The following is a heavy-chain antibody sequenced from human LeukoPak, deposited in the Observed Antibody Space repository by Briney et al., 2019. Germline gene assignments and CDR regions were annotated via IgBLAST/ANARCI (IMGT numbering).Heavy chain of an antibody. V-gene: IGHV4-4*09. Sequence: SETLSLTCTVSGGSISSYYWSWIRQPPGKGLEWIGYIYTSGGTNYNPSLKSRVTISVDTSKNQFSLKLSSVTAADTAVYYCARPLSGGWSDPWGQGTLVTVSS. CDR3: ARPLSGGWSDP. CDR1: GGSISSYY. J-gene: IGHJ5*02. D-gene: IGHD3-10*01. CDR2: IYTSGGT.